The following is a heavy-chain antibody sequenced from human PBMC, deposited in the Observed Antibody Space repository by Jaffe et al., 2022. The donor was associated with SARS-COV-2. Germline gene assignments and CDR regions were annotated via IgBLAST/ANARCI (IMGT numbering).Heavy chain of an antibody. V-gene: IGHV4-39*01. D-gene: IGHD5-18*01. CDR3: ARREGRSQAYSYAF. J-gene: IGHJ4*02. CDR2: MSHGGDT. Sequence: QLQLQESGPGLVKPSETLSLTCTVSGGSVSSRSYYWGWIRQPPGKGLEWIASMSHGGDTYYKPSLKSRVTISVDTSKNQISLKLTSVTAADTAVYYCARREGRSQAYSYAFWGQGTQVIVSS. CDR1: GGSVSSRSYY.